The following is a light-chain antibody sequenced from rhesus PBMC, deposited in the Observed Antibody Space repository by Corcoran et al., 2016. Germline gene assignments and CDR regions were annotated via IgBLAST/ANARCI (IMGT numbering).Light chain of an antibody. J-gene: IGKJ2*01. CDR3: QQYDALPYN. V-gene: IGKV1-19*01. CDR1: QGICSW. CDR2: TAS. Sequence: DIQMTQSPSSLSAPVGDQVTITCHASQGICSWLAWFQQKPGKAPKPLIYTASRLQSGVPSRFSGRRSGTDYTITISSLKPEDFGTYDCQQYDALPYNFGQGAKVEIK.